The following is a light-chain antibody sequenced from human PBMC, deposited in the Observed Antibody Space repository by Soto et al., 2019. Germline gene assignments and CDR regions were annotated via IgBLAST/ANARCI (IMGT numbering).Light chain of an antibody. Sequence: QPVLTQPPSVSGAPGQRVTISCTGSSSNIGAGYDVHWYQQLPGTVPKLLIYGNSNRPSGVPDRFSGSKSGTSASLAITGLQAEDEADYYCQSYDSSLSGSEVFGGGTKVTVL. CDR3: QSYDSSLSGSEV. J-gene: IGLJ3*02. CDR2: GNS. CDR1: SSNIGAGYD. V-gene: IGLV1-40*01.